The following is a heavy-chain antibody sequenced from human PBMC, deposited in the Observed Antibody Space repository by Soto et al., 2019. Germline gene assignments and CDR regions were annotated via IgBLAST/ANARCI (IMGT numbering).Heavy chain of an antibody. CDR3: ARDFTPGAASSGWAPGMDV. CDR2: ISSSSSYT. D-gene: IGHD6-19*01. V-gene: IGHV3-11*06. CDR1: GFTFSDYY. Sequence: PGGSLRLSCAASGFTFSDYYMSWIRPAPGKGLEWVSYISSSSSYTNYADSVKGRFTISRDNAKNSLYLQMNSLRAEDTAVYYCARDFTPGAASSGWAPGMDVWGQGTTVTVSS. J-gene: IGHJ6*02.